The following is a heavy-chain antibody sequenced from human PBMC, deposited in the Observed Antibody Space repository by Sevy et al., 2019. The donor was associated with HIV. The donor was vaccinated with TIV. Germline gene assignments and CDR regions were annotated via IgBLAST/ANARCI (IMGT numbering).Heavy chain of an antibody. CDR3: ARVRYTYGSYYFDY. Sequence: GGSLRLSCAASEFTFSDYYISWIRQAPGKGLEWVTYISSRGSTIYYADSVKGRFTISRDNAKNSLYLQMNSLRAEDTAVYYCARVRYTYGSYYFDYWGQRTLVTVSS. CDR2: ISSRGSTI. J-gene: IGHJ4*02. V-gene: IGHV3-11*01. D-gene: IGHD5-18*01. CDR1: EFTFSDYY.